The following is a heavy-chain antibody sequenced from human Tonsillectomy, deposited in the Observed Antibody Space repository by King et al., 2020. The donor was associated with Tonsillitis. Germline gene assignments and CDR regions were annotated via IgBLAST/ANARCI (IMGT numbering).Heavy chain of an antibody. Sequence: QLVQSGAEVKKPGESLKISCKGSGYSFTSYWIGGVRQMPGKGLAWMGIIYPGDSDTRYSPSFQGQVTISADKSISTAYLQWSSLKASDTAMYYCARLRRDGYNTLLFDYWGQGTLVTVSS. CDR2: IYPGDSDT. V-gene: IGHV5-51*01. CDR3: ARLRRDGYNTLLFDY. CDR1: GYSFTSYW. J-gene: IGHJ4*02. D-gene: IGHD5-24*01.